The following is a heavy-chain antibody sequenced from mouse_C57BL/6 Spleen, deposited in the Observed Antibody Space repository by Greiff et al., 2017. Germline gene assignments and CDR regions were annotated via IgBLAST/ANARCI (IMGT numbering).Heavy chain of an antibody. V-gene: IGHV1-15*01. J-gene: IGHJ3*01. D-gene: IGHD3-3*01. CDR3: TRSSSRRSWFAY. CDR2: IDPETGGT. Sequence: VQLQESGAELVRPGASVTLSCKASGYTFTDYEMHWVKQTPVHGLEWIGAIDPETGGTAYNQKFKGKAILTADKSSSTAYMELRSLTSEDSAVYYCTRSSSRRSWFAYWGQGTLVTVSA. CDR1: GYTFTDYE.